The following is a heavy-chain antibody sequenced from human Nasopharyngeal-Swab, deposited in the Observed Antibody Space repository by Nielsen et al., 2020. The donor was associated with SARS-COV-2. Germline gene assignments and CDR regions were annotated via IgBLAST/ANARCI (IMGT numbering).Heavy chain of an antibody. J-gene: IGHJ4*02. CDR1: GFTFSSYA. Sequence: GGSLRLSCAASGFTFSSYAMSWVRQAPGKGLEWVSYISRRSDTIYYADSVKGRFTISRDNVKNSLYLQMNSLRDEDTAVYYCARAPDSSTYGLRYWGLGTLVTVSS. D-gene: IGHD3-10*01. CDR2: ISRRSDTI. V-gene: IGHV3-48*02. CDR3: ARAPDSSTYGLRY.